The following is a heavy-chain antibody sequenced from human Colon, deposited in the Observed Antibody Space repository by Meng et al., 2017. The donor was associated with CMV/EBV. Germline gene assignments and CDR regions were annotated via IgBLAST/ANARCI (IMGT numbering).Heavy chain of an antibody. Sequence: SGFTFSGHYMDWVRQAAGKWLEWVGRIRNTADGSTAEYAASVKGRFTISRDDSKSSLYLQTNSLKTEDTAVYYCARPGYSSAWPDYWGQGILVTVSS. V-gene: IGHV3-72*01. CDR3: ARPGYSSAWPDY. J-gene: IGHJ4*02. CDR1: GFTFSGHY. D-gene: IGHD6-19*01. CDR2: IRNTADGSTA.